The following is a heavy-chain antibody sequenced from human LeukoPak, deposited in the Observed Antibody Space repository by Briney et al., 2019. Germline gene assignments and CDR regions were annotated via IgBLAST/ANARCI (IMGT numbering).Heavy chain of an antibody. V-gene: IGHV3-74*01. J-gene: IGHJ3*02. CDR2: INSDGSSI. CDR1: GFTFSSHW. Sequence: GGSLRLSCAASGFTFSSHWMHWVRQAPGKGLVWVSRINSDGSSISYADSVKGRFTISRDNAKNTLYLQINSLRPEDTAVYYCARVDDLDAFDIWGQGTLVTVSS. D-gene: IGHD2-2*03. CDR3: ARVDDLDAFDI.